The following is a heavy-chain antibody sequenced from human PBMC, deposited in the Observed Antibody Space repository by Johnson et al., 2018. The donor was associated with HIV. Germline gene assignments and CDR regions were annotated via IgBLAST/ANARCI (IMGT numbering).Heavy chain of an antibody. CDR2: IGTAGDT. CDR1: GFTFSSYA. CDR3: ARGDYGGNLDAFDI. V-gene: IGHV3-13*01. D-gene: IGHD4-23*01. Sequence: VLLVESGGGLVKPGGSLRLSCAASGFTFSSYAMHWVRQATGKGLEWVSAIGTAGDTYYPGSVKGRFTISRENAKNSLYLQMNSLRAGDTAVYYCARGDYGGNLDAFDIWGQGTMVTVSS. J-gene: IGHJ3*02.